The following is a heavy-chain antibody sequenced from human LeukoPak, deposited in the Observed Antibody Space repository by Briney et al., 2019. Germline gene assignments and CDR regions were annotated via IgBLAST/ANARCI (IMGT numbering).Heavy chain of an antibody. CDR1: GFTFSSYS. Sequence: TGGSLRLSCAASGFTFSSYSMNWVRQAPGKGLEWVTYISSSSSTIYYADSVKGRFTISRDNAKNSLYLQMNSLRAEDTAVYYCARSDYYGSGSYDPPGMDVWGQGTTVTVSS. J-gene: IGHJ6*02. V-gene: IGHV3-48*04. D-gene: IGHD3-10*01. CDR2: ISSSSSTI. CDR3: ARSDYYGSGSYDPPGMDV.